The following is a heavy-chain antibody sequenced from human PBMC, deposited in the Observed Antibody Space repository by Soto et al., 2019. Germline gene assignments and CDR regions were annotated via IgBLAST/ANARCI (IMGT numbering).Heavy chain of an antibody. V-gene: IGHV4-30-2*01. CDR2: IYHSGST. CDR1: GGSFKNYY. Sequence: SETLSLTCTVSGGSFKNYYWNWIRQPPGKGLECIGYIYHSGSTYYNPSLKSRVTISVDRSKNQFSLKLSSVTAADTAVYYCARGPPLLWWSQGTLVTVSS. D-gene: IGHD2-21*01. CDR3: ARGPPLLW. J-gene: IGHJ4*02.